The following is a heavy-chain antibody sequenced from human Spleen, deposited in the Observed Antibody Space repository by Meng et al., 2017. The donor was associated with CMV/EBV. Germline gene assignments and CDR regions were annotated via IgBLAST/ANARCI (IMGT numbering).Heavy chain of an antibody. V-gene: IGHV4-39*01. Sequence: TVSGGSIDSNNYYWGWIRQPPGKGLEWIANIYYSGDTYYNPSLKSRVTISVDTSESQFSLKLRSVTAVDTAVYYCARLKRFLDYFDYWGQGTLVTVSS. D-gene: IGHD3-3*01. CDR2: IYYSGDT. CDR3: ARLKRFLDYFDY. CDR1: GGSIDSNNYY. J-gene: IGHJ4*02.